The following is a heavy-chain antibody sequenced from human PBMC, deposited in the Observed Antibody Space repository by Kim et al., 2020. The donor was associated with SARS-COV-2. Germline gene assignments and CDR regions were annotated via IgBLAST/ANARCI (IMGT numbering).Heavy chain of an antibody. V-gene: IGHV1-2*06. D-gene: IGHD5-12*01. CDR3: AREKVDIVATARRILYYYYGMDV. J-gene: IGHJ6*02. Sequence: ASVKVSCKASGYTFTGYYMHWVRQAPGQGLEWMGRINPNSGGTNYAQKFQGRVTMTRDTSISTAYMELSRLRSDDTAVYYCAREKVDIVATARRILYYYYGMDVWGQGTTVTVSS. CDR2: INPNSGGT. CDR1: GYTFTGYY.